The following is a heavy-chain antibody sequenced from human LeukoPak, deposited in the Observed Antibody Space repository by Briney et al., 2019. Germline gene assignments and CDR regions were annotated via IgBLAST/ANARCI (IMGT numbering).Heavy chain of an antibody. D-gene: IGHD2-8*01. CDR2: IYPGDSET. V-gene: IGHV5-51*01. CDR1: GFSFTSYW. Sequence: GESLKISCKGSGFSFTSYWIAWVRQMPGKGLEWMGIIYPGDSETRYNPAFQGLVTISADKSNTTAYLQWSSLKASDTAIYYCTRRQWTAYAIGDYWGQGTLVTVSS. CDR3: TRRQWTAYAIGDY. J-gene: IGHJ4*02.